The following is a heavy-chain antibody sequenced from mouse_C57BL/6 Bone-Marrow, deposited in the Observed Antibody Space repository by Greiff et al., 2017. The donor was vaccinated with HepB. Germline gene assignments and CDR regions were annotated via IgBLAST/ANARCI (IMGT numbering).Heavy chain of an antibody. CDR2: ISYDGSN. Sequence: EVQLLESGPGLVKPSHSLSLTCSVPGYSITSGYYWNWIRQFPGNKLEWMGYISYDGSNNYNPSLKNRISITRDTSKNQFFLKLNSVTTEDTATYYCAGDRGDWSYGYFDVWGTGTTVTVSS. CDR3: AGDRGDWSYGYFDV. V-gene: IGHV3-6*01. CDR1: GYSITSGYY. D-gene: IGHD3-3*01. J-gene: IGHJ1*03.